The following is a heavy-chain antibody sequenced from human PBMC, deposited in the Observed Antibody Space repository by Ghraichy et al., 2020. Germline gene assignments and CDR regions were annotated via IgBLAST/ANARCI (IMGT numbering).Heavy chain of an antibody. CDR3: AGGSVEHLPMVSSLDV. J-gene: IGHJ6*02. D-gene: IGHD1/OR15-1a*01. CDR1: RGSIFSHF. CDR2: AYETGST. V-gene: IGHV4-59*11. Sequence: SDTLSLTCTVSRGSIFSHFWTWIRPPPGKVLEWIGYAYETGSTSYNASLKSRAPISVDTSKDPFSLKLTSLTAADTSVYFCAGGSVEHLPMVSSLDVWGHGTTVTVSS.